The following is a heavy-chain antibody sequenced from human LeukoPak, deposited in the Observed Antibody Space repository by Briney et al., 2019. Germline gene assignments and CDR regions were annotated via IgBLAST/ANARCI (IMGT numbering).Heavy chain of an antibody. V-gene: IGHV1-69*05. CDR3: ARDPSNTSGRNLFFDY. D-gene: IGHD6-19*01. Sequence: SVKVSCKASGGTFSSYAISWVRQAPGQGLEWMGGIIPIFGTANYAQKFQGRVTITTDESTSTAYMELRNLNTDDTAVYYCARDPSNTSGRNLFFDYWGQGTLVTVSS. CDR2: IIPIFGTA. CDR1: GGTFSSYA. J-gene: IGHJ4*02.